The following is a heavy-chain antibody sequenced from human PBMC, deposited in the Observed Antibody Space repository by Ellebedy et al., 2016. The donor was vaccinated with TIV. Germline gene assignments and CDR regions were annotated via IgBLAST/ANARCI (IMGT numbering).Heavy chain of an antibody. CDR1: GGSISSSNYY. V-gene: IGHV4-39*01. J-gene: IGHJ6*03. CDR3: VRPTLTILGVFIEKYMDV. D-gene: IGHD3-3*01. CDR2: VAYRGSS. Sequence: SETLSLXXTVTGGSISSSNYYWGWIRQSPGKGLEWIGSVAYRGSSDYNPSLKSRVSMSVDSSKNQFSLKLSSVTAADTAVYYCVRPTLTILGVFIEKYMDVWGKGTTVTVSS.